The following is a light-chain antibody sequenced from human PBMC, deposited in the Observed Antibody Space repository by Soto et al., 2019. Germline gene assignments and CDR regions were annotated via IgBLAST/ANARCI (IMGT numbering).Light chain of an antibody. V-gene: IGLV2-8*01. CDR3: LLYGGSNNQD. Sequence: SGLTQPASTSRSPGQSLTISWTGTRSDVGGCQYLSWYQQYPGKAPKSMIYAVSKRPSGVPDRFSGSKSGNTASLTVSGLQAEDEADYYCLLYGGSNNQDFGTGRQVPVL. CDR2: AVS. J-gene: IGLJ1*01. CDR1: RSDVGGCQY.